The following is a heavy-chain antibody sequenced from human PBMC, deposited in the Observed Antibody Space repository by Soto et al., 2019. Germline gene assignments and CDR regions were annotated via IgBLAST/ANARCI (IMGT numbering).Heavy chain of an antibody. CDR2: IIPILGIA. D-gene: IGHD6-19*01. V-gene: IGHV1-69*02. J-gene: IGHJ6*03. CDR3: ARVIAVAGTGYYYYYMDV. CDR1: GGTFSSYT. Sequence: QVQLVQSGAEVKKPGSSVKVSCKASGGTFSSYTISWVRQAPGQGLEWMGRIIPILGIANYAQKFQGRVTITADKSTSTAYTELSSLRSEDTAVYYCARVIAVAGTGYYYYYMDVWGKGTTVTVSS.